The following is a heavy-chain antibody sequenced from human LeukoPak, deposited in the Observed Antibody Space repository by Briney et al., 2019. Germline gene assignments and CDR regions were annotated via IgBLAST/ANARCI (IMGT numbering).Heavy chain of an antibody. CDR2: IYYSGST. V-gene: IGHV4-31*03. CDR1: GGSISSGGYY. J-gene: IGHJ4*02. Sequence: SETLSLTCTVSGGSISSGGYYWSWIRQHPGKGLEWIGYIYYSGSTYYNPSLKSRVTISVDTSKNQFSLKLSSVTAADTAVYYCARLVVPAPWYFDYWGQGTLVTVSS. CDR3: ARLVVPAPWYFDY. D-gene: IGHD2-2*01.